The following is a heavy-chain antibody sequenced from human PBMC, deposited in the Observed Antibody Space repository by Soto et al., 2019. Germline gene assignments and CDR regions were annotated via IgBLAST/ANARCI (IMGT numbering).Heavy chain of an antibody. J-gene: IGHJ6*02. D-gene: IGHD1-7*01. V-gene: IGHV6-1*01. Sequence: PSQTLSLTCAISGDSVSSNSAAWNWIRQSPSRGLEWLGRTYYRSKWYNDYAVSVKSRITINPDTSKNQFSLQPNSVTPEDTAVYYCAREDWNYGLHYYYYYGMDVWGQGTTVTVSS. CDR1: GDSVSSNSAA. CDR2: TYYRSKWYN. CDR3: AREDWNYGLHYYYYYGMDV.